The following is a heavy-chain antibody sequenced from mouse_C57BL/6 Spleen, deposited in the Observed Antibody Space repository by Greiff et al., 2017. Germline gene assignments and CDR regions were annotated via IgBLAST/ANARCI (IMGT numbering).Heavy chain of an antibody. Sequence: EVKLVESGGGLVKPGGSLKLSCAASGFTFSSYTMSWVRQTPEKRLEWVATISGGGGNTYYPDSVKGRFTISRDNAKNTLYLQMSSLRSEDTALYYCARPQLGNYFDYWGQCTTLTVSS. D-gene: IGHD4-1*02. J-gene: IGHJ2*01. CDR1: GFTFSSYT. CDR3: ARPQLGNYFDY. V-gene: IGHV5-9*01. CDR2: ISGGGGNT.